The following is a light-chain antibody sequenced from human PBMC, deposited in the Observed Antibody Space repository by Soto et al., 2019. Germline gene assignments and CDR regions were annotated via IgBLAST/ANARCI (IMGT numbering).Light chain of an antibody. CDR3: QQYGSSPHT. J-gene: IGKJ2*01. CDR1: QSVSISY. Sequence: EIVLTQSPGTLSLSPGERATLSCRARQSVSISYLAWYQHKPGQAPRLLIYGASSRATGIPDRLSGSGSGTVFTRTISTLEPEDFAVYYCQQYGSSPHTFGHGTKLELK. V-gene: IGKV3-20*01. CDR2: GAS.